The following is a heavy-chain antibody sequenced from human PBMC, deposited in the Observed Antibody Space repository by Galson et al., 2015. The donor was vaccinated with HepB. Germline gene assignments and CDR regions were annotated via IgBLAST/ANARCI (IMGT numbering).Heavy chain of an antibody. J-gene: IGHJ6*02. CDR2: IIPIFGTA. D-gene: IGHD5-24*01. V-gene: IGHV1-69*13. Sequence: SVKVSCNASGGTFSSYAISWVRQAPGQGLEWMGGIIPIFGTANYAQKFQGRVTITADESTSTAYMELSSLRSEDTAVYYCAIPVEMATNYYYYGMDVWGQGTTVTVSS. CDR3: AIPVEMATNYYYYGMDV. CDR1: GGTFSSYA.